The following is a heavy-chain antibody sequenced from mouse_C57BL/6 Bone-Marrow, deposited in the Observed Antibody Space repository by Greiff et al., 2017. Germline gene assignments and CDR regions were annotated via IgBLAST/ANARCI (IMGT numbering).Heavy chain of an antibody. V-gene: IGHV1-82*01. CDR2: IYPGDGDT. Sequence: QVTLKESGPELVKPGASVKISCKASGYAFSSSWMNWVKQRPGKGLEWIGRIYPGDGDTNYNGKFKGKATLTADKSSSTAYMQLSSLTSEYSAVYFCARGYFDVWGTGTTVTVSS. CDR1: GYAFSSSW. CDR3: ARGYFDV. J-gene: IGHJ1*03.